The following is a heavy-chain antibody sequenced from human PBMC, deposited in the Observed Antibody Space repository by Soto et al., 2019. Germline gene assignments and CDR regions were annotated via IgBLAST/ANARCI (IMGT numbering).Heavy chain of an antibody. J-gene: IGHJ4*02. D-gene: IGHD3-3*01. CDR3: AKGSITIFGVVTPTPNDY. CDR2: ISGSGGST. Sequence: PGGSLRLSCAASGFTFSSYAMSWVRQAPGKGLEWVSAISGSGGSTYYADSVKGRFTISRDNSKNTLYLQMNSLRAEDTAVYYCAKGSITIFGVVTPTPNDYWGQGTLVTVSS. CDR1: GFTFSSYA. V-gene: IGHV3-23*01.